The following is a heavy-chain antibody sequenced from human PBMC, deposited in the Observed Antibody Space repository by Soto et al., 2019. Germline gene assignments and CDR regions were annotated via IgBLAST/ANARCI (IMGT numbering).Heavy chain of an antibody. D-gene: IGHD2-2*01. J-gene: IGHJ6*03. CDR1: GYTFTSYG. Sequence: ASVKVSCKASGYTFTSYGISWVRQAPGQGLEWMGWISAYNGNTNYSQKLQGRVTITKDTSTSTAYMELSSLRSEDTAVYYCARGPQLAEREYYYYYMDVWGKGTTVT. CDR3: ARGPQLAEREYYYYYMDV. V-gene: IGHV1-18*01. CDR2: ISAYNGNT.